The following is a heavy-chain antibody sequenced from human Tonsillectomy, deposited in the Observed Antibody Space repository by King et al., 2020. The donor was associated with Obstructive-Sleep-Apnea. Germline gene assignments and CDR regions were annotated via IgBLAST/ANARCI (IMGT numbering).Heavy chain of an antibody. V-gene: IGHV2-26*01. Sequence: TLKESGPVLVKPTETLTLTCTVSGFSLSDTGMAVSWIRQPPGKALEWLAHIFSNDKKSYSTSLKSRLTISKDTSKNQVVLTMTNMDPVDTATYFCARIGYCSMTTCLNYDYWGQGTLVTVSS. J-gene: IGHJ4*02. CDR3: ARIGYCSMTTCLNYDY. CDR1: GFSLSDTGMA. D-gene: IGHD2-2*01. CDR2: IFSNDKK.